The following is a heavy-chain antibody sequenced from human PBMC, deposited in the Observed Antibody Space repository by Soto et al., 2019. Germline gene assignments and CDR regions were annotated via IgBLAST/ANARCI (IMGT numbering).Heavy chain of an antibody. CDR2: ISGIGSNP. CDR3: TKTATITIHAGFEH. V-gene: IGHV3-23*01. J-gene: IGHJ4*02. D-gene: IGHD5-12*01. Sequence: EVQVLESGGGLVQPGGSLRLSCAASGFTFSSYAMSWVRQAPGQGLEWFSAISGIGSNPYYADSVKGRFTISRANSNNTLHLQVPTLRAEASALYYGTKTATITIHAGFEHWGQGTLVTVSS. CDR1: GFTFSSYA.